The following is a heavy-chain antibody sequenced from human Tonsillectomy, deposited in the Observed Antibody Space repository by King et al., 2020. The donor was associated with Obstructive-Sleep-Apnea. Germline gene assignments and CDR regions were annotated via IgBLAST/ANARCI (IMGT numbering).Heavy chain of an antibody. CDR1: GGSISSSSYY. CDR2: IYYSGST. V-gene: IGHV4-39*07. J-gene: IGHJ4*02. CDR3: ARDYYDSSGYHLIDY. D-gene: IGHD3-22*01. Sequence: QMQLKESGPGLVKPSETLSLTCTVSGGSISSSSYYWGWIRQPPGKGLEWIGSIYYSGSTYYNPSLKSRVTISVDTSKNQFSLKLSSVTAADTAVYYCARDYYDSSGYHLIDYWGQGTLVTVSS.